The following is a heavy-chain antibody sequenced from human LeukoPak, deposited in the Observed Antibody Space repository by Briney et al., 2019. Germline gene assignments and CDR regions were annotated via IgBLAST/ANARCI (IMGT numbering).Heavy chain of an antibody. V-gene: IGHV3-23*01. CDR2: ISGSGGSA. D-gene: IGHD2-2*01. CDR1: GFTFSSYG. J-gene: IGHJ4*02. Sequence: GGTLRLSCAASGFTFSSYGMSWVRQAPGKGLEWVSAISGSGGSAYYADSVKGRFTISRDNSKNTLYLQMNSLRAEDTAVYYCAKGFYCSSSTCLDYWGQGTLVTVSS. CDR3: AKGFYCSSSTCLDY.